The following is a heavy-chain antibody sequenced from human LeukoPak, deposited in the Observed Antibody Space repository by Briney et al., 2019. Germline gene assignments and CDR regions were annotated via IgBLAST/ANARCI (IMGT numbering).Heavy chain of an antibody. D-gene: IGHD1-26*01. CDR3: SSGKSVGDMDF. J-gene: IGHJ4*02. CDR1: VFTFSSYS. V-gene: IGHV3-21*01. Sequence: GGSLRLSCAASVFTFSSYSMNCVRHAPGEGLEWVSYISSSSSYIYYADSVKGRFTISRDNAKNSLSLQVNSLRVEDTAVYYCSSGKSVGDMDFWGQGTLVTVSS. CDR2: ISSSSSYI.